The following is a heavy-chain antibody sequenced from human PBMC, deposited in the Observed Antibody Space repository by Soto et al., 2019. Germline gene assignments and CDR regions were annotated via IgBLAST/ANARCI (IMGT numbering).Heavy chain of an antibody. Sequence: TLSLTCTVSGDSISSLYWSWIRQPPGKGLEWIGYVYSRGSTNYNPSLKSRVTISVDTSKNQFSLNLRSVTAADTAVYYCARTQNSGCHDFWGQGSLVTVSS. D-gene: IGHD6-19*01. J-gene: IGHJ4*02. CDR3: ARTQNSGCHDF. CDR2: VYSRGST. V-gene: IGHV4-59*01. CDR1: GDSISSLY.